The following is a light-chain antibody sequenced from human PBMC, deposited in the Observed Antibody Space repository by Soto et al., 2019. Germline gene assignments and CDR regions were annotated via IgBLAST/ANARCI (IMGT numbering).Light chain of an antibody. CDR3: QQYSSSRFT. CDR1: QSISSSY. CDR2: GAS. Sequence: EIVLTQSPGTLSLSPGERATLSCRASQSISSSYLAWYQQKPGQAPRLLVYGASSRATGIPDRFSGSGSGTDFTLTISRLEPEDFAVYYCQQYSSSRFTCGPGTKVDIK. J-gene: IGKJ3*01. V-gene: IGKV3-20*01.